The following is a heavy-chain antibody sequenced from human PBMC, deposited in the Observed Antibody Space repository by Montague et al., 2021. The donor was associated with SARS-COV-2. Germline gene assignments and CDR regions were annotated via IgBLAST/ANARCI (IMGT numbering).Heavy chain of an antibody. D-gene: IGHD6-19*01. J-gene: IGHJ4*02. CDR3: ARETYTSGWFQELDY. Sequence: SETLSLTCTVSGGSISSSNYYWGWIRQPPGKGLEWIGSIYYSGTTYYNPSLQSRVTISVDTSKKQFSLNLSSVTAADTAVYYCARETYTSGWFQELDYWGQGTLVTVSS. V-gene: IGHV4-39*01. CDR1: GGSISSSNYY. CDR2: IYYSGTT.